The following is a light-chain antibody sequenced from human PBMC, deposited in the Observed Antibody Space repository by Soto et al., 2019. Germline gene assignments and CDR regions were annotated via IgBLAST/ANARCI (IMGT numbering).Light chain of an antibody. CDR1: QGISNY. CDR3: QKYNSAALT. Sequence: DIQMSQSPSSLSASVGDRVTITCRASQGISNYLAWYQQEPGKVPNLLIYATSTLQSGVPSRFSGSGSGTDFTLTISSLQPEDVATYYCQKYNSAALTFGGGTKVDIK. V-gene: IGKV1-27*01. J-gene: IGKJ4*01. CDR2: ATS.